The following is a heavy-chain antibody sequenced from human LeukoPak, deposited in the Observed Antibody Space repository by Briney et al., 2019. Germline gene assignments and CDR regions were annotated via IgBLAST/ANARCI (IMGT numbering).Heavy chain of an antibody. Sequence: PGGSLRLSCVASGCSFSRYSMNWVRQAPGKGLEWVSYISSGTISTTTYYADFVKGRFTISRDNGKNSLYLQMNSLRDEDTALYFCARSKGAHDYWGQGTLVTVSS. CDR1: GCSFSRYS. CDR2: ISSGTISTTT. D-gene: IGHD1-26*01. CDR3: ARSKGAHDY. V-gene: IGHV3-48*02. J-gene: IGHJ4*02.